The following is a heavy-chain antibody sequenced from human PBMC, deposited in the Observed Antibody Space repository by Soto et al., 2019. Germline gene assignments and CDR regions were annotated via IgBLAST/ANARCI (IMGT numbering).Heavy chain of an antibody. V-gene: IGHV1-46*01. Sequence: ASVKVSCKASGYTFTSYYMHWVRQAPGQGLEWMGIINPSGGSTSYAQKFQGRVTMTRDTSTSTVYMELSSLRSEDTAVYYCARDSGCSGGSCCSERYYFDFCGQGTLVIVSS. D-gene: IGHD2-15*01. J-gene: IGHJ4*02. CDR2: INPSGGST. CDR1: GYTFTSYY. CDR3: ARDSGCSGGSCCSERYYFDF.